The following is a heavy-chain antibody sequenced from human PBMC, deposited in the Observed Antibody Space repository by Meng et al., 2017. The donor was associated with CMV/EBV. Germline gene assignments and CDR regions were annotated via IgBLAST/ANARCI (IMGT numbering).Heavy chain of an antibody. CDR3: ARGWGSSWYYYYYGMDV. J-gene: IGHJ6*02. CDR1: GGTFSSYA. Sequence: SVKVSCKASGGTFSSYAISWVRQAPGQGLEWMGGIIPIFGTANYAQKFQGRVTITTDESTSTAYMELSSLRSEDTAVYYCARGWGSSWYYYYYGMDVWGQGTTVTVSS. D-gene: IGHD6-13*01. V-gene: IGHV1-69*05. CDR2: IIPIFGTA.